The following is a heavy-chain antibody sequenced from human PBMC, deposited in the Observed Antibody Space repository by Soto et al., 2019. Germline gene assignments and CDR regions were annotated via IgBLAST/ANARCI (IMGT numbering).Heavy chain of an antibody. CDR3: AKGRPPPDIVATFDY. D-gene: IGHD5-12*01. Sequence: GGSLRLSCAASGFTFSSYAMSWVRQAPGKGLEWVSAISGSGGSTYYADSVKGRFTISGDNSRNTLYLQMNSLRAEDTAVYYCAKGRPPPDIVATFDYWGQGTLVTVSS. V-gene: IGHV3-23*01. CDR2: ISGSGGST. J-gene: IGHJ4*02. CDR1: GFTFSSYA.